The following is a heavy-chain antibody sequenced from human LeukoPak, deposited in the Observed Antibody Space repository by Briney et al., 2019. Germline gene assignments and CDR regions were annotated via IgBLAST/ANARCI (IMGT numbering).Heavy chain of an antibody. V-gene: IGHV1-69*13. CDR3: ARDLHSSGPDY. D-gene: IGHD3-22*01. CDR1: GYTFTSYD. CDR2: IIPIFGTA. Sequence: GASVKVSCKASGYTFTSYDISWVRQAPGQGLEWMGGIIPIFGTANYAQKFQGRVTITADESTSTTYMELSSLRSEDTAVYYCARDLHSSGPDYWGQGTLVTVSS. J-gene: IGHJ4*02.